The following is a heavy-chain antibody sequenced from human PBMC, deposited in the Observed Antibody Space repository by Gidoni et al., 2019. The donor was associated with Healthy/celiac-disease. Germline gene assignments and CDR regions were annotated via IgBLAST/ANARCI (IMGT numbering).Heavy chain of an antibody. D-gene: IGHD7-27*01. CDR3: ARAQASGDGLDYYYYYGMDV. Sequence: QVQLVESGGGLVKPGGSLRLSCAASGFTFSDYYMSWILQAPGKGLGWVSYISSSGSTIYYADSVKGRFTISRDNAKNSLYLQMNSLRAEDTAVYYCARAQASGDGLDYYYYYGMDVWGQGTTVTVSS. CDR1: GFTFSDYY. J-gene: IGHJ6*02. V-gene: IGHV3-11*01. CDR2: ISSSGSTI.